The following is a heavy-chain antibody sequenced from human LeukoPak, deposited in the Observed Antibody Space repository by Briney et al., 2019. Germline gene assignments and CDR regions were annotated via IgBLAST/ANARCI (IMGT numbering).Heavy chain of an antibody. CDR3: AKDHYWSIDY. J-gene: IGHJ4*02. CDR1: GFTFSSFW. Sequence: QAGGSLRLSCAASGFTFSSFWMSWVRQAPGKGLEWVAHIKQDGSEKYYVDSVKGRFTMSRDNAKNSLYLQMNSLRAEDTGVYYCAKDHYWSIDYWGRGTLVTVSS. CDR2: IKQDGSEK. D-gene: IGHD3-3*01. V-gene: IGHV3-7*01.